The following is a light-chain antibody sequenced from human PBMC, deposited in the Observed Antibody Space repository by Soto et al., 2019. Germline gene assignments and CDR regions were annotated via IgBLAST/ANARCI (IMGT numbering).Light chain of an antibody. CDR1: QSVRSN. Sequence: EIVMTQSPAILSVSPGERATLSCRASQSVRSNLAWSQQKPGQAPRLLIYGASTRVIGIPARFSGSGSGTEFTLTISRPQSEDSAVYYCQQYNNWPPLTFGGGTKVEIK. CDR2: GAS. V-gene: IGKV3D-15*01. CDR3: QQYNNWPPLT. J-gene: IGKJ4*01.